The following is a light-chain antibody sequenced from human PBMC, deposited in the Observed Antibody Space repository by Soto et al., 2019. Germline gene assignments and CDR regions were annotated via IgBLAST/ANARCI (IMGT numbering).Light chain of an antibody. CDR3: QQYGSSPET. V-gene: IGKV3-20*01. Sequence: EIVMTQSPATLSVSPGERATLSCRASQTVSGAYLAWYVQKPGQAPRLLIYDVSRRATGIPDRFSGSGSGTDFTLTVSRLEPEDFAVYYCQQYGSSPETFGQGTKVDI. CDR2: DVS. J-gene: IGKJ1*01. CDR1: QTVSGAY.